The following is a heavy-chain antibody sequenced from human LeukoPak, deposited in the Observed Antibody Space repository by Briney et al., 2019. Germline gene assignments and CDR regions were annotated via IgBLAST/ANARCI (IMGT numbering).Heavy chain of an antibody. CDR1: GGSISSYY. D-gene: IGHD1-26*01. Sequence: SETLSLTCTVSGGSISSYYWSWIRQPPGKGLEWIGYVSYGGATSYNPSLKRRVTISVDSPKNRFSLRLSSLTAADTALYYCARHGGTLDYFDYWGPGSLVTVSS. CDR2: VSYGGAT. CDR3: ARHGGTLDYFDY. V-gene: IGHV4-59*08. J-gene: IGHJ4*02.